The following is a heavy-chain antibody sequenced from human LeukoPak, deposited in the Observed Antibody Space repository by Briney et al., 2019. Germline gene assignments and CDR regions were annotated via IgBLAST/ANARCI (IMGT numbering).Heavy chain of an antibody. CDR2: ISSTSRTI. D-gene: IGHD6-13*01. CDR1: GFTFSSYS. Sequence: PGGSLRLSCAASGFTFSSYSMNWVRQAPGKGLEWVSYISSTSRTIYYADSVKGRFTISSDNDKNSLYLQMNSLRDEDTAVYYCARDDSSSWGFDYWGQGTLVTVSS. J-gene: IGHJ4*02. V-gene: IGHV3-48*02. CDR3: ARDDSSSWGFDY.